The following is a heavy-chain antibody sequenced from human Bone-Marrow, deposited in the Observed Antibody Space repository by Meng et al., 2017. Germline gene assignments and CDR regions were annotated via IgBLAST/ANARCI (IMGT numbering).Heavy chain of an antibody. Sequence: SETLSLTCTVSGGSISSYYWSWIRQPPGKGLEWIGYIYYSGSTNYNPSLKSRVTISVDTSKNQFSLKLGSVTAADAAVYYYARETRGSGWLYYFDYWGQGTLVTVSS. CDR1: GGSISSYY. D-gene: IGHD6-19*01. J-gene: IGHJ4*02. V-gene: IGHV4-59*12. CDR2: IYYSGST. CDR3: ARETRGSGWLYYFDY.